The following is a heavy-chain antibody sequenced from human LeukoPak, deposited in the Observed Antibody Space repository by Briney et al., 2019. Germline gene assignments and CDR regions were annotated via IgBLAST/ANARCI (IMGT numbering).Heavy chain of an antibody. CDR2: HNSGGT. CDR3: VRDWEGFNFDI. V-gene: IGHV4-59*02. Sequence: PSETLSLTCTVSGGSVRSYHWSFHNSGGTRYNPSLQSRVTISVDTSKNQFSLKLRSVTAADTAVYYCVRDWEGFNFDIWGQGTMVTVPS. J-gene: IGHJ3*02. CDR1: GGSVRSYH. D-gene: IGHD1-26*01.